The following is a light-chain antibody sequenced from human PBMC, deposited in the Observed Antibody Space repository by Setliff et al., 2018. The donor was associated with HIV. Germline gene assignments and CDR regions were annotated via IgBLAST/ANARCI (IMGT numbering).Light chain of an antibody. J-gene: IGLJ1*01. Sequence: ALTQPASVSGSPGQSITISCTGTSSDVGGYSYVSWYQQHPGKAPKLIIYEVRNRPSGVSNRFSGSKSGNTASLTISGLQAEDEADYYRSSYAITNTLPFGTGTKVTVL. CDR2: EVR. CDR1: SSDVGGYSY. V-gene: IGLV2-14*01. CDR3: SSYAITNTLP.